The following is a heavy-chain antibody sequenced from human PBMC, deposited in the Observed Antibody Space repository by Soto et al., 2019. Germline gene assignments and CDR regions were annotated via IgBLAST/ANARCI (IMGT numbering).Heavy chain of an antibody. Sequence: SETLSLTCTVSGGSISSYYWSWIRQPAGKGLEWIGRIYTSGSTNYNPSLKSRVTMSVDTSKNQFSLKMSSVTAADTAVYYCARDKGRITNYYYSGMDVWGQGTTVTVSS. V-gene: IGHV4-4*07. CDR1: GGSISSYY. CDR3: ARDKGRITNYYYSGMDV. J-gene: IGHJ6*02. CDR2: IYTSGST. D-gene: IGHD3-10*01.